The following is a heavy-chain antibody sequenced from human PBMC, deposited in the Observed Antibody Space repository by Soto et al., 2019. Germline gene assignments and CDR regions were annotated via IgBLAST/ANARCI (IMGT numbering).Heavy chain of an antibody. D-gene: IGHD2-21*01. CDR1: GFTFSDHY. J-gene: IGHJ4*02. CDR2: IRNKANSYTT. CDR3: SRAGILTTPFYFDY. V-gene: IGHV3-72*01. Sequence: EVQLVESRGGLVQPEGSLRLSCVASGFTFSDHYMDWVRQAPGKGLEWVGRIRNKANSYTTEYAASVQGRFTISRDDSRNSLYLQMNSLKTEDTAMYYCSRAGILTTPFYFDYWGLGTSVTVSS.